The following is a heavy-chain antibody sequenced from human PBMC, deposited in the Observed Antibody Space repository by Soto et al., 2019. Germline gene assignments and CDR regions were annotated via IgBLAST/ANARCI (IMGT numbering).Heavy chain of an antibody. CDR2: ISAYNGNT. J-gene: IGHJ3*02. V-gene: IGHV1-18*01. CDR1: GYTFTNYG. CDR3: ARSSSGPPPDAFDI. D-gene: IGHD6-19*01. Sequence: ASVKVSCKASGYTFTNYGISWVRQAPGQGLEWVGWISAYNGNTNYAQKLQGRVTMTTDTSTSTAYMELRSLRSDDTAVYYCARSSSGPPPDAFDIWGQGTMVTVSS.